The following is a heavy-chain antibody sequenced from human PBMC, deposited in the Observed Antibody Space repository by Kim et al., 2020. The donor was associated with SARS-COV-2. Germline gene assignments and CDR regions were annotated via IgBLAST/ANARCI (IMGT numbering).Heavy chain of an antibody. Sequence: AAPVKGRFTIARDDSKNTLYLQMNSLKTEDTAVYYCTTVGYSGYGAIDYWGQGTLVTVSS. J-gene: IGHJ4*02. CDR3: TTVGYSGYGAIDY. V-gene: IGHV3-15*01. D-gene: IGHD5-12*01.